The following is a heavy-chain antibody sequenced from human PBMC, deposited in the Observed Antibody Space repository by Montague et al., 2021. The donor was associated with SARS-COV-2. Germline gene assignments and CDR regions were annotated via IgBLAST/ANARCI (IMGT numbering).Heavy chain of an antibody. Sequence: ETLSLTCAVSGGSISSHYWSFIRQPPGKGLEWIAYINYSGGTNYXPSLKSRVTISVDTSKNHFSLQLRSVTPADTAVYFCARATSVRGAVNWFDPWGQGTLVTVSS. CDR2: INYSGGT. V-gene: IGHV4-59*11. CDR3: ARATSVRGAVNWFDP. CDR1: GGSISSHY. D-gene: IGHD3-10*01. J-gene: IGHJ5*02.